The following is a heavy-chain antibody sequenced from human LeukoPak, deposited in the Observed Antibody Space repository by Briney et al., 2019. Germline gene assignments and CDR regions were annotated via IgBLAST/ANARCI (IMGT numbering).Heavy chain of an antibody. CDR1: GYTFTGYY. CDR2: INPNSGGT. D-gene: IGHD1-26*01. J-gene: IGHJ3*02. CDR3: ARERELGDDAFDI. V-gene: IGHV1-2*02. Sequence: ASVKVSCKASGYTFTGYYMHWVRQAPGQGLEWMGWINPNSGGTNYAQKFQGRVTMTRDTSISTAYMELSRLRPDDTAVYYCARERELGDDAFDIWGQGTMVTVSS.